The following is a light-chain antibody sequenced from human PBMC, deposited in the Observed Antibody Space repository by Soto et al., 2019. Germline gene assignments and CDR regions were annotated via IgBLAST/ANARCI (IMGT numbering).Light chain of an antibody. V-gene: IGLV1-47*01. J-gene: IGLJ1*01. Sequence: QSVLTQPPSASGTPGQRVTISCSGDSSNIGNNYVHWYQQLPGTAPKVFIFENNQRPSGVPDRFSGSKSGTSASLAISGLRSEDKADYYCAAWDDSVSGPVFGTGTKVTVL. CDR3: AAWDDSVSGPV. CDR1: SSNIGNNY. CDR2: ENN.